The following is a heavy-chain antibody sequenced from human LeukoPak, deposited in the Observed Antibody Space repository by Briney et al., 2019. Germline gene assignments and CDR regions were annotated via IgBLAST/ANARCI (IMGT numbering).Heavy chain of an antibody. D-gene: IGHD4-17*01. CDR2: IYPGDSDT. V-gene: IGHV5-51*01. CDR3: VRHNFGDGDYTT. CDR1: GYSFTKYW. Sequence: GESLKISCKASGYSFTKYWIGWVRQMPGKGLEWMGIIYPGDSDTRYKQSFQGQVTISADKSITSAYLQWSSLKASDTAMYYCVRHNFGDGDYTTWGQGTLVTVSS. J-gene: IGHJ5*02.